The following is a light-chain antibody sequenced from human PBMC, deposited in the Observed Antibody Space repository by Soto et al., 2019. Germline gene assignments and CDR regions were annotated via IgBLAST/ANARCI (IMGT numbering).Light chain of an antibody. J-gene: IGKJ3*01. CDR1: QSVSSN. CDR3: QQYSNWLFT. V-gene: IGKV3-15*01. CDR2: AAS. Sequence: EIVMTQSPATLSVSTGERATVSCRASQSVSSNLAWYQQKPGQAPRLLIYAASTRATGIPARFSGSGSGTEFTLTISSLQSEDFAVYYCQQYSNWLFTFGPGTKVDIK.